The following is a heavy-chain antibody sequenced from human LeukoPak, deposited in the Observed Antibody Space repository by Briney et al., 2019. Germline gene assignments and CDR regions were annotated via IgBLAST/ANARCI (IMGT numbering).Heavy chain of an antibody. J-gene: IGHJ3*02. D-gene: IGHD3-10*02. CDR2: IYPGDSDT. Sequence: PGESLKISCKGSGYSFTSYWIGWVRQLPGKGLEWMGIIYPGDSDTRYSPSFQGQVTISADKSISTAYLQWSSLKASDTAMYYCARHQDRITMFAAFDIWGQGTMVTVSS. V-gene: IGHV5-51*01. CDR3: ARHQDRITMFAAFDI. CDR1: GYSFTSYW.